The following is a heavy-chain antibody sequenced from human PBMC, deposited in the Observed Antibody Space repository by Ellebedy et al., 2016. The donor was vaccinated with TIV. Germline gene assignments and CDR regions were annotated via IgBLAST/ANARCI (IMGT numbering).Heavy chain of an antibody. J-gene: IGHJ4*02. D-gene: IGHD3-10*01. V-gene: IGHV3-74*01. CDR3: ARAKAGTGSSDY. Sequence: PGGSLRLSCAASGFIFSSYTMNWVRQAPGKGLAWVSRINSDASITDYADSVKGRFTISRDNAKNTLYLQMSSLTAEDTAVYYCARAKAGTGSSDYWGQGTQVTVSS. CDR2: INSDASIT. CDR1: GFIFSSYT.